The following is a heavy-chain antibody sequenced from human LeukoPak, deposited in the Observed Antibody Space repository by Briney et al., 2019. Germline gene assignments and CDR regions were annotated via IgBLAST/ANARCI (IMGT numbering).Heavy chain of an antibody. D-gene: IGHD3-10*01. Sequence: ASVKVSCKASGYTFTSYYMHWVRQAPGQGLEWMGIINSSGGSTSYAQKFQGRVTMTRDTSTSTVYMELSSLRSEDTAVYYCARVHHLYGSGSSFFDYWGQGTLVTVSS. V-gene: IGHV1-46*03. J-gene: IGHJ4*02. CDR1: GYTFTSYY. CDR3: ARVHHLYGSGSSFFDY. CDR2: INSSGGST.